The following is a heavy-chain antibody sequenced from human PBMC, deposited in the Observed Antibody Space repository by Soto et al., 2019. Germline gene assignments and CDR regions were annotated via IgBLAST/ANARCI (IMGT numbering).Heavy chain of an antibody. CDR2: ISAYNGNT. V-gene: IGHV1-18*01. CDR3: ARDDTEWELPTYGMDV. CDR1: GYTFTSCC. D-gene: IGHD1-26*01. Sequence: GASVKVSCEASGYTFTSCCSKWVRQAPGKRLEWMGWISAYNGNTNYAQKLQGRVTTTTDTSTSTAYMELRSLRSDDTAVYYCARDDTEWELPTYGMDVWGQGTTVTVSS. J-gene: IGHJ6*02.